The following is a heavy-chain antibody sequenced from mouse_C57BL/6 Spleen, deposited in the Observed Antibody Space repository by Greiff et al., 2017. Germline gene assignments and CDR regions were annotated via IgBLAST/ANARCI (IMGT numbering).Heavy chain of an antibody. CDR3: TRGKYSWYFDV. CDR2: IDPETGGT. V-gene: IGHV1-15*01. J-gene: IGHJ1*03. D-gene: IGHD1-3*01. CDR1: GYTFTDYE. Sequence: QVQLKESGAELVRPGASVTLSCKASGYTFTDYEMHWVKQTPVHGLEWIGAIDPETGGTAYNQKFKGKAILTADKSSSTAYMELRSLTSEDSAVYYCTRGKYSWYFDVWGTGTTVTVSS.